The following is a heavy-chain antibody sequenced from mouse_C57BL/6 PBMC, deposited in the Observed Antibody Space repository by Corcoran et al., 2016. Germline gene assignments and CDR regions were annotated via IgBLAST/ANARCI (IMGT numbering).Heavy chain of an antibody. D-gene: IGHD1-1*01. Sequence: EVQLQQSGPELVKPGASVKISCKASGYTFTDYYMNWVKQSHGKSLEWIGDINPNNGGTSYNQKFKGKATFTVDKSSSTAYMELRSLTSEDSAVYYCARSGYDGSSPYAMDYWCQGTSVTVSS. J-gene: IGHJ4*01. CDR3: ARSGYDGSSPYAMDY. CDR2: INPNNGGT. V-gene: IGHV1-26*01. CDR1: GYTFTDYY.